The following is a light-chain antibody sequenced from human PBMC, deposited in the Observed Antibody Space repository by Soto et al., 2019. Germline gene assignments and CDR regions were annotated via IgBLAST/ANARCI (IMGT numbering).Light chain of an antibody. J-gene: IGLJ2*01. Sequence: QSALTQRPSASGSPGQSVTISCTGTSSDVGGYNFVSWYQQHPGKAPKLMIYEVTKRPSGVPDRFSGSKSGNTASLTVSGLQAEDEADYYCSSYAGSNKLVFGGGTKLTVL. CDR2: EVT. CDR1: SSDVGGYNF. CDR3: SSYAGSNKLV. V-gene: IGLV2-8*01.